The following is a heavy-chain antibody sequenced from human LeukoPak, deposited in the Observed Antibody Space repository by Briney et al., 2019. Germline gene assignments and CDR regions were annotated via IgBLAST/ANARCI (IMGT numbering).Heavy chain of an antibody. CDR2: ISSSSSTI. CDR3: ARDQASGSYFEGTNAFDI. V-gene: IGHV3-48*01. CDR1: GFTFSSYS. Sequence: GGSLRLSCAASGFTFSSYSMNWVRQAPGKGLEWVSYISSSSSTIYYADSVKGRFTISRDNAKNSLYLQMNSLRAEDTAVYYCARDQASGSYFEGTNAFDIWGQGTMVTVSS. D-gene: IGHD1-26*01. J-gene: IGHJ3*02.